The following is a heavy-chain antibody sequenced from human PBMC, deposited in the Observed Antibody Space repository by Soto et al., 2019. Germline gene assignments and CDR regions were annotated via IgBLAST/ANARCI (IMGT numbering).Heavy chain of an antibody. CDR3: AKPKYYYDSSGYYNAFDI. Sequence: GGSLRLSCAASGFTFSSYSMNWVRQAPGKGLEWISYITTTGSTIYYADSVKGRFTISRDNSKNTLYLQMNSLRAEDTAVYYCAKPKYYYDSSGYYNAFDIWGQGTMVTVSS. J-gene: IGHJ3*02. CDR1: GFTFSSYS. D-gene: IGHD3-22*01. V-gene: IGHV3-48*01. CDR2: ITTTGSTI.